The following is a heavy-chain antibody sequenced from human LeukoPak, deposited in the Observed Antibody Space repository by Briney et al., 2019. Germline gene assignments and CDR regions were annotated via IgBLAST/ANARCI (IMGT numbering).Heavy chain of an antibody. D-gene: IGHD3-22*01. CDR2: ISSSGSST. J-gene: IGHJ1*01. V-gene: IGHV3-11*04. CDR3: AGRNYYDSSGYYYEYFKH. CDR1: GFTFSDYY. Sequence: PGGSLRLSCAASGFTFSDYYMSWIRQAPGKGLEWVSYISSSGSSTYYADSVKGRFTISRDNSKNSLYLQMNSLRAEDTAVYYCAGRNYYDSSGYYYEYFKHWGQGTLVTVSS.